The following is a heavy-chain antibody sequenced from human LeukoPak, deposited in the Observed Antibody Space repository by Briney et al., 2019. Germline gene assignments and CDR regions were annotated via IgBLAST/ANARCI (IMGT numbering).Heavy chain of an antibody. D-gene: IGHD6-13*01. CDR3: ARVRGYSSSGFDY. J-gene: IGHJ4*02. V-gene: IGHV3-7*01. CDR2: IKQDGSEK. Sequence: GGSLRLSCAASGFTFSSYWMSWVRQAPGKGLEWVANIKQDGSEKYYVDSVKGRFTISRDNAKNSLYLQMNSLTAEDTAVYYCARVRGYSSSGFDYWGQGTLVTVSS. CDR1: GFTFSSYW.